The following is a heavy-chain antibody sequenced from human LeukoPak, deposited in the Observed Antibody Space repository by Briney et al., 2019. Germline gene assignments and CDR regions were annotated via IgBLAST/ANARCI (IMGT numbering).Heavy chain of an antibody. Sequence: PGGSLRLSCAASGFTFSRYWMHWVRQAPGKGLLWVSRTNPDGSSTSYADSVKGRFTISRDNAKNTLYLQMNSLRPEDTAVYYCVRVRGAVAATPLEFDYWGQGSLVTVSS. CDR3: VRVRGAVAATPLEFDY. CDR1: GFTFSRYW. J-gene: IGHJ4*02. CDR2: TNPDGSST. V-gene: IGHV3-74*01. D-gene: IGHD6-19*01.